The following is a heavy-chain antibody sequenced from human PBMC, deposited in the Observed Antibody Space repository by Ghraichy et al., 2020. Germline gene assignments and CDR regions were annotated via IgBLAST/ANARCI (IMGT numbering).Heavy chain of an antibody. CDR2: INHSGST. J-gene: IGHJ4*02. CDR1: GGSFSGYY. D-gene: IGHD3-9*01. V-gene: IGHV4-34*01. CDR3: ARVDGLHDIDY. Sequence: SETLSLTCAVYGGSFSGYYWSWIRQPPGKGLEWIGEINHSGSTNYNPSLKSRVTISVDTSKNQFSLKLSSVTAADTAVYYCARVDGLHDIDYWGQGTLVTVSS.